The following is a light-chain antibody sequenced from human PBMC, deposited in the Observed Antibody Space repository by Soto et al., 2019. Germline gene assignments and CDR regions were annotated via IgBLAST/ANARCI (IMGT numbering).Light chain of an antibody. J-gene: IGKJ5*01. CDR3: QHFGPTLGFT. CDR1: QRVSSSY. V-gene: IGKV3-20*01. Sequence: EIVLPQSPGTLSLSPAAAPTLSCRALQRVSSSYLAWYQQKPGQAPRLLIHGASSRATGIPDRFSGSGSGTDFTLTISRLEPEDFGVYYCQHFGPTLGFTFGQGTRLEIK. CDR2: GAS.